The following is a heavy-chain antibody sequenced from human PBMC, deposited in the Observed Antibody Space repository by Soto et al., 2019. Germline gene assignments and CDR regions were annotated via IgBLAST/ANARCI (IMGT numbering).Heavy chain of an antibody. CDR2: INPSTGST. Sequence: ASVKVSCKASGYTFTNYYIHWVLQAPGQGLEWMGIINPSTGSTTYAQKFQGRVTLTRDTSTSTVYMDLSSLRSEDTAVYYCARGRFPTVTTGWSFDYWGQEPWSPSPQ. J-gene: IGHJ4*01. D-gene: IGHD4-17*01. V-gene: IGHV1-46*01. CDR1: GYTFTNYY. CDR3: ARGRFPTVTTGWSFDY.